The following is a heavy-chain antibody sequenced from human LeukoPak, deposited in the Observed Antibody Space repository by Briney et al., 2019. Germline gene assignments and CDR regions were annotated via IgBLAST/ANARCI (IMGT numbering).Heavy chain of an antibody. Sequence: GSSVKVSCTASGYTFTGYYMHWVRQAPGQGLEWMGWINPKSGDTNSAQKFQGRVTMTRDTSISTAYMELSRLRSDDTAVYYCARRGGSTNFDYWGRGTLVTVSS. J-gene: IGHJ4*02. CDR2: INPKSGDT. CDR1: GYTFTGYY. D-gene: IGHD1-26*01. V-gene: IGHV1-2*02. CDR3: ARRGGSTNFDY.